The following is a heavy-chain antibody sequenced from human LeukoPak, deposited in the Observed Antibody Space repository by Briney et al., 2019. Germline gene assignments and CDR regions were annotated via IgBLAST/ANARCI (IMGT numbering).Heavy chain of an antibody. J-gene: IGHJ4*02. CDR2: IYHSGST. D-gene: IGHD2-15*01. Sequence: PSQTLSLTCTVSGGSISNYYWSWIRQPPGKGLEWIGYIYHSGSTNYNPSLKSRVSTSVDTSKNQFSLKLSSVTAADTAVYYCARVTSAGLDYWGQGTLVTVSS. CDR1: GGSISNYY. CDR3: ARVTSAGLDY. V-gene: IGHV4-59*01.